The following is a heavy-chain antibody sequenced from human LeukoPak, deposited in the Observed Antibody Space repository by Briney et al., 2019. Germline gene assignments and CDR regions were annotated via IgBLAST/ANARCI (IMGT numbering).Heavy chain of an antibody. D-gene: IGHD6-19*01. J-gene: IGHJ4*02. Sequence: SETLSLTCTVSGGSISSGGYYWSWIRQHPGKGLEWIGYIYYSGSTYYNPSLKSRVTISVDTSKNQFSLKLSSVTAADTAVYYCARAFGVAVAGKVDYWGQGTLVTVPS. CDR2: IYYSGST. CDR1: GGSISSGGYY. V-gene: IGHV4-31*03. CDR3: ARAFGVAVAGKVDY.